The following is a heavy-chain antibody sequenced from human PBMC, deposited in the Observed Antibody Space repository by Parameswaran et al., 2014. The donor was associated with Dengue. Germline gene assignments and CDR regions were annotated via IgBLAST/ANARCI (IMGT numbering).Heavy chain of an antibody. Sequence: SETLSLTCTVSGGSISSYYWGWIRQPPGKGLEWIGYMYYIGSPNYNPSLKSRVTISVDKSKNQFSLKLSSVTAADTAVYYCAREASRFAEQGFDPWGQGTLVTVSS. D-gene: IGHD1-26*01. V-gene: IGHV4-59*01. CDR2: MYYIGSP. CDR1: GGSISSYY. CDR3: AREASRFAEQGFDP. J-gene: IGHJ5*02.